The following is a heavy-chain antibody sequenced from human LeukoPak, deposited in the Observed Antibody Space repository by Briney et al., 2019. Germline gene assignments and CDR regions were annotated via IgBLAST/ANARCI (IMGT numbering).Heavy chain of an antibody. CDR3: AKGEFSSEASMFDY. D-gene: IGHD3-10*01. CDR2: ISYDGSNQ. J-gene: IGHJ4*02. CDR1: GFIFTSHV. V-gene: IGHV3-30*18. Sequence: PGGSLRLSCAASGFIFTSHVMHWVRQAPGKGLEWVAVISYDGSNQYYADSVKGRFTFSRDNSKNTLYLQMSSLRDEDTAVYYCAKGEFSSEASMFDYWGQGSLVTVSS.